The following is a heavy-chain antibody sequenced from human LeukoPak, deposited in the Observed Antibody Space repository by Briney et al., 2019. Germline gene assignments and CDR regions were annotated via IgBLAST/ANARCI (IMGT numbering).Heavy chain of an antibody. CDR1: GGSFSGYY. V-gene: IGHV4-34*01. Sequence: SETLSLTCAVYGGSFSGYYWSWIRQPPGKGLEWIGEINHSGSTNYNPSLKSRVTISVDTSKNQFSLKLSSVTAADTAVYYCARVRRVGGKIDYWGQGTLVTVSS. CDR3: ARVRRVGGKIDY. J-gene: IGHJ4*02. CDR2: INHSGST. D-gene: IGHD3-10*01.